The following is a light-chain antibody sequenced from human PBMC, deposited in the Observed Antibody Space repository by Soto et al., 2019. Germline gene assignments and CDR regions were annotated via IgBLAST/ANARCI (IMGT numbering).Light chain of an antibody. CDR3: QQYGSSPQA. J-gene: IGKJ1*01. CDR1: QSIDSTY. Sequence: LTQSPGSLSLSPGERATLSCRASQSIDSTYSTWYQQKPGQAPRLLIYGASSRATGIPDRFSGSGSGTDYTLTISRLEPEDFAVYYCQQYGSSPQAFGQGTKVDIK. CDR2: GAS. V-gene: IGKV3-20*01.